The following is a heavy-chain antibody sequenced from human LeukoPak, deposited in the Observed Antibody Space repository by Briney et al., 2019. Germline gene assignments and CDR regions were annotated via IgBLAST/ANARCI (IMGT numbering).Heavy chain of an antibody. D-gene: IGHD1-26*01. Sequence: GGSLRLSCAASGFTFSSYNMNWVRQAPGKGLEWVSSITRGSGSIYYADSMKGRFTISRDNAKNSLYLQMNSLRTEDTAVYCCARDGVIGGATSFSFHFDCWGRGTLVTVSS. CDR1: GFTFSSYN. V-gene: IGHV3-21*01. CDR3: ARDGVIGGATSFSFHFDC. CDR2: ITRGSGSI. J-gene: IGHJ4*02.